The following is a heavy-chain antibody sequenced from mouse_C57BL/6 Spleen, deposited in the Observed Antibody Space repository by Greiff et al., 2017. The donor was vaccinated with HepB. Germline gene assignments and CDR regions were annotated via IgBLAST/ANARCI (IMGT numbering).Heavy chain of an antibody. CDR3: ARWSSANGYFDY. D-gene: IGHD3-2*02. Sequence: VQLQQPGAELVKPGASVKLSCKASGYTFTSYWMQWVKQRPGQGLEWIGEIDPSDSYTNYNQKFKGKATLTVDTSSSTAYMQLSSLTSEDSAVYYCARWSSANGYFDYWGQGTTLTVSS. CDR1: GYTFTSYW. V-gene: IGHV1-50*01. CDR2: IDPSDSYT. J-gene: IGHJ2*01.